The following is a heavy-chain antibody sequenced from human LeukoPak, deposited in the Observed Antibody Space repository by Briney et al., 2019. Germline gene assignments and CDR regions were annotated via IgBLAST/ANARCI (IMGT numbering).Heavy chain of an antibody. CDR3: ARAGVVVVAATYFDY. CDR1: GYTFTGYY. D-gene: IGHD2-15*01. CDR2: INPNSGGT. V-gene: IGHV1-2*02. J-gene: IGHJ4*02. Sequence: ASVKVSCKASGYTFTGYYMHWVRQATGQGLEWMGWINPNSGGTNYAQKFQARVTMTRDTSISTAYMELSRLRADDTAVYYCARAGVVVVAATYFDYWGQGTLVTVSS.